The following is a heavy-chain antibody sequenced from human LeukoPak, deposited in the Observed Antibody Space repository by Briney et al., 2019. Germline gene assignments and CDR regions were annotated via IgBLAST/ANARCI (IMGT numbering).Heavy chain of an antibody. Sequence: PSETLSLTCAVYGGSFSGYYWSWIRQPPGKGLEWIGEINHSGSTNYNPSLKSRVTISVDTSKNQFSLKLSSVTAADTAVYYCARGPRKPRGEYHYWGQGTLVTVSS. V-gene: IGHV4-34*01. D-gene: IGHD3-10*01. CDR3: ARGPRKPRGEYHY. J-gene: IGHJ4*02. CDR2: INHSGST. CDR1: GGSFSGYY.